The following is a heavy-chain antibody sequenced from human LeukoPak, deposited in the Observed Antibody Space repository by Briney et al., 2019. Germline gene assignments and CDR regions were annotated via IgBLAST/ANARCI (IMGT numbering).Heavy chain of an antibody. CDR1: GFTFSSYW. CDR2: IKQDGSEK. D-gene: IGHD5-18*01. V-gene: IGHV3-7*01. J-gene: IGHJ6*03. Sequence: GGSLRLSCAASGFTFSSYWMSWVRQAPGKGLEWVANIKQDGSEKYYVDSVKGRFTISRDNAKNSLYLQMNSLRAEDTAVYYCARDPTQLWGNIFYYYMDVWGKGTSVTVSS. CDR3: ARDPTQLWGNIFYYYMDV.